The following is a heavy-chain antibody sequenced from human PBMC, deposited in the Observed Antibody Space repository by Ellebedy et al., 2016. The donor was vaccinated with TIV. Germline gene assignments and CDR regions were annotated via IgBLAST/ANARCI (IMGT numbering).Heavy chain of an antibody. CDR2: ISSSSSTI. J-gene: IGHJ4*02. CDR3: ARAVTIFGVVVFDY. Sequence: GESLKISXAASGFTFSSYSMNWVRQAPGKGLEWVSYISSSSSTIYYADSVKGRFTISRDNAKNSLYLQMNSLRDEDTAVYYCARAVTIFGVVVFDYWGQGALVTVSS. D-gene: IGHD3-3*01. V-gene: IGHV3-48*02. CDR1: GFTFSSYS.